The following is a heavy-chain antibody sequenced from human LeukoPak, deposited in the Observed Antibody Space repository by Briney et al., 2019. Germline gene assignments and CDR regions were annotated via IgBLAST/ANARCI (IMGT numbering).Heavy chain of an antibody. CDR2: ISSNGAST. J-gene: IGHJ4*02. Sequence: ISSNGASTYYANSVKGRFTISRDNSKNTLYLQMGSLRAEDMAVYYCAREGYCSSTSCFDYWGQGTLVTVSS. CDR3: AREGYCSSTSCFDY. D-gene: IGHD2-2*01. V-gene: IGHV3-64*01.